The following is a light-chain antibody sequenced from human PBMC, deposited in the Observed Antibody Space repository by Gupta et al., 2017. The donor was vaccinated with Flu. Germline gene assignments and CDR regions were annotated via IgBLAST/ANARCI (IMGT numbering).Light chain of an antibody. CDR1: SSNIGKNY. CDR3: ATWDDSLYTVV. J-gene: IGLJ3*02. CDR2: ETD. Sequence: QSVLTQPPSVSAAPGQPVHIFCSGGSSNIGKNYVSWYQQLPGTAPKLLIYETDKRPSGIPDRFSGSKSGTSATLSITGLQTGDEADYYCATWDDSLYTVVFGGGTKLTVL. V-gene: IGLV1-51*02.